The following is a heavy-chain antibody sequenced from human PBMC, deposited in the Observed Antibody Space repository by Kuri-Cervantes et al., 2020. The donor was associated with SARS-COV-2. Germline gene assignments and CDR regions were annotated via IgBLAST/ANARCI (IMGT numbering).Heavy chain of an antibody. CDR2: ISSNGGST. CDR1: GFTFSSYA. J-gene: IGHJ1*01. D-gene: IGHD3-3*01. CDR3: ARDLGYGFWSGYKGYLQD. Sequence: EGSLRLSCAASGFTFSSYAMHWVRQAPGKGLEYVSAISSNGGSTYYADSVKGRFTISRDNAKNSLYLQMNSLRAEDTAVYYCARDLGYGFWSGYKGYLQDWGQGTLVTVSS. V-gene: IGHV3-64*02.